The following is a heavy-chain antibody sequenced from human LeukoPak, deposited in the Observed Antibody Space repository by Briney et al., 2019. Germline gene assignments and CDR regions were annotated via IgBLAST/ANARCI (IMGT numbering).Heavy chain of an antibody. CDR2: IYYTGST. J-gene: IGHJ4*02. D-gene: IGHD2-8*01. CDR1: RGSVSSSTYY. V-gene: IGHV4-39*07. Sequence: MSSETLSLTCTVSRGSVSSSTYYWSWVRQPPGKGLEWIASIYYTGSTYYNPSLKSRVTISLDMSKNEFFLTMTSVTAADTAVYFCTAEKNGSPHYWGQGTQVTVSS. CDR3: TAEKNGSPHY.